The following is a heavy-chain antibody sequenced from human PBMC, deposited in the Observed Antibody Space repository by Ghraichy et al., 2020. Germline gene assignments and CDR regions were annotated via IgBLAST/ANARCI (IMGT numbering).Heavy chain of an antibody. Sequence: SQTLSLTCTVSGGSISSSSYYWGWIRQPPGKGLEWIGSIYYSGSTYYNPSLKSRVTISVDTSKNQFSLKLSSVTAADTAVYYCARLASDSSGYYTGWGQGTLVTVSS. V-gene: IGHV4-39*01. D-gene: IGHD3-22*01. J-gene: IGHJ4*02. CDR1: GGSISSSSYY. CDR3: ARLASDSSGYYTG. CDR2: IYYSGST.